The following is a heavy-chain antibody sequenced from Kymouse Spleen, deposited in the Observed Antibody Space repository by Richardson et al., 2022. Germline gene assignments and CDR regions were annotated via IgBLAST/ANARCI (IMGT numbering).Heavy chain of an antibody. J-gene: IGHJ6*02. CDR2: IYYSGST. CDR1: GGSISSGGYY. CDR3: ARDRLRLYYYYGMDV. Sequence: QVQLQESGPGLVKPSQTLSLTCTVSGGSISSGGYYWSWIRQHPGKGLEWIGYIYYSGSTYYNPSLKSRVTISVDTSKNQFSLKLSSVTAADTAVYYCARDRLRLYYYYGMDVWGQGTTVTVSS. D-gene: IGHD5-12*01,IGHD6-25*01. V-gene: IGHV4-31*03.